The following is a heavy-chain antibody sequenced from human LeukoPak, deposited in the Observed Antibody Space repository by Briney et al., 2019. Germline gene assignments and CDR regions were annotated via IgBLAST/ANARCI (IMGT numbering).Heavy chain of an antibody. J-gene: IGHJ6*03. V-gene: IGHV3-30*01. D-gene: IGHD3-3*01. CDR3: ARDRLTYYDFWSGYYYYYYMDV. CDR2: ISYDGSNK. CDR1: GFTFSSYA. Sequence: HPGGSLRLSCAASGFTFSSYAMHWVRQAPGKGLEWVAVISYDGSNKYHADSVKGRFTISRDNSKNTLYLQMNSLRAEDTAVYYCARDRLTYYDFWSGYYYYYYMDVWGKGTTVTVSS.